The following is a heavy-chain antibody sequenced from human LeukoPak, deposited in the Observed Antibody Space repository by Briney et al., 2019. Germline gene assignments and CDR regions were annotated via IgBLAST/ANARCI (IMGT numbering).Heavy chain of an antibody. J-gene: IGHJ3*02. CDR2: IGGDFST. Sequence: GSLRLSCAASGFTFSNYAMSWVRQAPGKGLEWVSAIGGDFSTYYADSVKGRFTISRDNSKNTLYLQMNTLRAEDTAVYYCARDSMSAFDIWGQGTMVTVSS. CDR1: GFTFSNYA. V-gene: IGHV3-23*01. CDR3: ARDSMSAFDI.